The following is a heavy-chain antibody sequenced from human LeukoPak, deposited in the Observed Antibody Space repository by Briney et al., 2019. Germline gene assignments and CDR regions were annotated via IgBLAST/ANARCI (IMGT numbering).Heavy chain of an antibody. CDR3: ARLDRYYGSGSYNPQNWFDP. J-gene: IGHJ5*02. CDR1: GGSFSGYY. D-gene: IGHD3-10*01. CDR2: INHSGST. Sequence: SETLSLTCAVYGGSFSGYYWSWIRQPPGKGLEWIGEINHSGSTNYYPSLKSRVTISVDTSKNQFSLKLSSVTAADTAVYYCARLDRYYGSGSYNPQNWFDPWGQGTLVTVSS. V-gene: IGHV4-34*01.